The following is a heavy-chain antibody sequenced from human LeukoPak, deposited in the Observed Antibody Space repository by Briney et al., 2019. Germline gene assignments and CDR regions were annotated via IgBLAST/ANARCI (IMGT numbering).Heavy chain of an antibody. D-gene: IGHD3-16*01. Sequence: PSETLSLTCRVSGGSISSDGFSWSWIRQPPGKGLEWIGNFYYPGRTYYNPSLKSRVTISVDTSKNQFSLNPNSVTAADTAVYYCARETSQKGAHYMDVWGKGTTVTISS. CDR2: FYYPGRT. CDR3: ARETSQKGAHYMDV. J-gene: IGHJ6*03. V-gene: IGHV4-30-4*07. CDR1: GGSISSDGFS.